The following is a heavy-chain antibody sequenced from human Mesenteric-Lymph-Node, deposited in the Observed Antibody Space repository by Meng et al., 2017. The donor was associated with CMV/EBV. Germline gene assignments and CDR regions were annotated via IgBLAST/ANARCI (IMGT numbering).Heavy chain of an antibody. CDR3: ARDRRGYFDY. CDR1: GFTFSSYS. J-gene: IGHJ4*02. Sequence: GESLKISCAASGFTFSSYSMNWVRQAPGKGLERVSSLSYTSNYKDYADSVKGRFTISRDNSKNTLYLQMNSLRAEDTAVYYCARDRRGYFDYWGQGTLVTVSS. CDR2: LSYTSNYK. D-gene: IGHD3-10*01. V-gene: IGHV3-21*01.